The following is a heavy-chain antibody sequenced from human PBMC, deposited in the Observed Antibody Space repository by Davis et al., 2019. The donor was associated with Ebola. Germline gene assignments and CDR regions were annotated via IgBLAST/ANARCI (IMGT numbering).Heavy chain of an antibody. CDR1: GFTFSSYV. J-gene: IGHJ4*02. Sequence: GGSLRLSCEASGFTFSSYVMSWVRQAPGKGLEWVSSISGSGDSTYYADSVKGRFTISRDNSKNTLYLQMNSLRAEDTAVYYCARDLLQLWSVWGQGTLVTVSS. CDR3: ARDLLQLWSV. D-gene: IGHD5-18*01. V-gene: IGHV3-23*01. CDR2: ISGSGDST.